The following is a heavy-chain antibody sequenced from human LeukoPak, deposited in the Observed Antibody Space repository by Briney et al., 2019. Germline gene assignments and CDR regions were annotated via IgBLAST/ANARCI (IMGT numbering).Heavy chain of an antibody. Sequence: SETLSLTCTVSGGSISSYYWSWIRQPPGKGLEWIGYIYYSGSTNYNPSLKSRVTISVDTSKNQFSLKLSSVTAADTAVYYCASISGWYLTFDYWGQGTLVTVSS. CDR2: IYYSGST. CDR3: ASISGWYLTFDY. D-gene: IGHD6-19*01. J-gene: IGHJ4*02. V-gene: IGHV4-59*01. CDR1: GGSISSYY.